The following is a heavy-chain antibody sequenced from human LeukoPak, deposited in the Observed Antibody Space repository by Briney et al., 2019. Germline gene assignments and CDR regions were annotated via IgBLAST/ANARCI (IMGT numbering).Heavy chain of an antibody. V-gene: IGHV3-74*01. CDR1: GFTLSNFW. CDR3: VRGYCSSTSCSSRFADY. D-gene: IGHD2-2*01. CDR2: INSDGSTT. J-gene: IGHJ4*02. Sequence: GGSLRLSCAASGFTLSNFWMHWVRQAPGKGLVWVSRINSDGSTTSYADSVKGRFTISRDNAENTLFLQMNSLRAEDTAVYFCVRGYCSSTSCSSRFADYWGQGTLVTVSS.